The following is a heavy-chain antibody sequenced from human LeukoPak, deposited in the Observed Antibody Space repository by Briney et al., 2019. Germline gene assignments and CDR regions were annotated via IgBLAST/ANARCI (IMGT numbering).Heavy chain of an antibody. CDR3: ARDWRDSSGKFPNDAFDI. J-gene: IGHJ3*02. Sequence: SGGSLRLSCAASGFTFSSYGMHWVRQAPGKGLEWVAFIRNDGSNKNYADSVKGRFTISRDNSKNTLYLQMNSLRAEDTAVYYCARDWRDSSGKFPNDAFDIWGQGTMVTVSS. CDR2: IRNDGSNK. CDR1: GFTFSSYG. V-gene: IGHV3-30*02. D-gene: IGHD3-22*01.